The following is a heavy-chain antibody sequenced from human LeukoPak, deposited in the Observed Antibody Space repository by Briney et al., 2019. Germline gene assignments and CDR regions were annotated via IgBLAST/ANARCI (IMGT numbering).Heavy chain of an antibody. CDR1: EFTFSSYA. D-gene: IGHD1-14*01. J-gene: IGHJ6*02. Sequence: LPGGSLRLSCAASEFTFSSYAMQWVRQAPGKGLEWVSGISASGGSTYYADSVKGRSTISRDNSKNTLYLQMNSLRAEDTATYYCAKYVTAKGPPYGLDVWGQGTTVTVSS. CDR2: ISASGGST. CDR3: AKYVTAKGPPYGLDV. V-gene: IGHV3-23*01.